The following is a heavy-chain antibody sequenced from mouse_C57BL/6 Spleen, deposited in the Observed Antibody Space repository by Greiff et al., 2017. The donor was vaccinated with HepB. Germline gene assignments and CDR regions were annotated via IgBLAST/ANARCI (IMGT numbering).Heavy chain of an antibody. Sequence: VQLQQSGAELVKPGASVKISCKASGYAFSSYWMNWVKQRPGKGLEWIGQIYPGDGDTNYNAKFKGKATLTAEKSSSTAYMQLSSLTSADSAVYFCARPYYDYVVRYAMDYWGQGTSFTVSS. J-gene: IGHJ4*01. V-gene: IGHV1-80*01. D-gene: IGHD2-4*01. CDR3: ARPYYDYVVRYAMDY. CDR2: IYPGDGDT. CDR1: GYAFSSYW.